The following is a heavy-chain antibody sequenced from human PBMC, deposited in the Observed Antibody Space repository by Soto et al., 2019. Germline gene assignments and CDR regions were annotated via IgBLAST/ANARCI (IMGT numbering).Heavy chain of an antibody. D-gene: IGHD6-13*01. J-gene: IGHJ4*02. Sequence: PGGSLRLSCAASGFTFSSYAMSWVRQAPGKGLEWASAISGSGGSTYYADSVKGRFTISRDNSKNTLYLQMNSLRAEDTAVYYCAKDHAGIAAARRAYWGQGTLVTVSS. CDR1: GFTFSSYA. CDR2: ISGSGGST. V-gene: IGHV3-23*01. CDR3: AKDHAGIAAARRAY.